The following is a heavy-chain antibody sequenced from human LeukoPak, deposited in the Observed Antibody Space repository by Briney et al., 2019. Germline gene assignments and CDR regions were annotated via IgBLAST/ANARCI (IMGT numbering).Heavy chain of an antibody. Sequence: ASVKVSCKASGYTFTSYGISWVRRAPGQGLEWMGWISAYNGNTNYAQKLQGRVTMTTDTSTSTAYMELRSLRSDDTAVYYCARDRCSGGSCYFDYWGQGTLVTVSS. CDR2: ISAYNGNT. CDR1: GYTFTSYG. CDR3: ARDRCSGGSCYFDY. D-gene: IGHD2-15*01. V-gene: IGHV1-18*01. J-gene: IGHJ4*02.